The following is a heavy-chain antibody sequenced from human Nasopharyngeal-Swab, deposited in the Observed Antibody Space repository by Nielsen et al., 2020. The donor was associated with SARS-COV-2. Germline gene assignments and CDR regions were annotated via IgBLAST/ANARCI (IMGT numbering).Heavy chain of an antibody. J-gene: IGHJ3*02. CDR1: GFTFSSYA. Sequence: GESLKISCAASGFTFSSYAMHWVRRAPGKGLEWVAVISYDGSNKYYADSVKGRFTISRDNSKNTLYLQMNSLRAEDTAVYYCARFNYYDSSGHDAFDIWGQGTMVTVSS. V-gene: IGHV3-30-3*01. CDR2: ISYDGSNK. D-gene: IGHD3-22*01. CDR3: ARFNYYDSSGHDAFDI.